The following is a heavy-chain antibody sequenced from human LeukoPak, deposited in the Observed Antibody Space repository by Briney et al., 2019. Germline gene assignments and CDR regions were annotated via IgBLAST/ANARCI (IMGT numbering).Heavy chain of an antibody. V-gene: IGHV3-21*01. CDR1: GFTFSSYS. CDR3: ARARGYSYGYVY. J-gene: IGHJ4*02. CDR2: ISSSSSYI. D-gene: IGHD5-18*01. Sequence: GGSLRLSCAASGFTFSSYSMNWVRQAPGKGLEWVSSISSSSSYIYYADSVKGRFTISRDNAKNSLYLQMNSLRAEDTAVYYCARARGYSYGYVYWGQGTLVTISS.